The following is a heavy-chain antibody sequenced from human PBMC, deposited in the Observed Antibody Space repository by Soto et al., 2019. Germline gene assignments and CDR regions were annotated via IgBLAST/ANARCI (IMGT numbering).Heavy chain of an antibody. CDR1: GESFSGY. J-gene: IGHJ5*02. V-gene: IGHV4-34*09. D-gene: IGHD3-10*01. Sequence: SETLSLTCAVSGESFSGYWSWIRQPPGKGLEWIGDINHGGSTVYNPSLKSRVTISVDTSNNQFSLKLSSVTAADTAVYYCARDGVTMGPWGQGTLVTVSS. CDR2: INHGGST. CDR3: ARDGVTMGP.